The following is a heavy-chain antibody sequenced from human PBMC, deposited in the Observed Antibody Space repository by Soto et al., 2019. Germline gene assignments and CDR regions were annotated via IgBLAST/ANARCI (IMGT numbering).Heavy chain of an antibody. CDR2: ISGSGGST. J-gene: IGHJ5*02. D-gene: IGHD6-19*01. CDR3: AKHPYPNSSGWYWGGEWFDP. Sequence: PGGSLRLSCAGSGFTFGDSYMSWVRQAPGKGLEWVSAISGSGGSTYYADSVKGRFTISRDNSKNMLYLQMNSLRAEDTAVYYCAKHPYPNSSGWYWGGEWFDPWGQGTLVTVSS. V-gene: IGHV3-23*01. CDR1: GFTFGDSY.